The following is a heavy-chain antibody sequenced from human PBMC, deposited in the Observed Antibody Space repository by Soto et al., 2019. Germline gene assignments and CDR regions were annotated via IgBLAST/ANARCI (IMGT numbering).Heavy chain of an antibody. Sequence: GESLKISCGFSGFSFTSYWIGWVRQMPGKGLEWMGIIYPGDSDIRYSPSFQGQVTISADKSISTAYLQWSSLKASDTAMYYCARSNFFYASGSYYHHAEYFQHWGQGTLVTAPQ. CDR1: GFSFTSYW. V-gene: IGHV5-51*01. D-gene: IGHD3-10*01. CDR3: ARSNFFYASGSYYHHAEYFQH. CDR2: IYPGDSDI. J-gene: IGHJ1*01.